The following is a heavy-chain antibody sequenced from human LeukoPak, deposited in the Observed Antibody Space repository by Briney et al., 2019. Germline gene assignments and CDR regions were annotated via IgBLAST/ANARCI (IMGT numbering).Heavy chain of an antibody. V-gene: IGHV4-34*01. D-gene: IGHD6-13*01. J-gene: IGHJ6*02. Sequence: SETLSLTCAVYGGSFSGYHWTWIRQSPGKGLEWIGDINPSGSTYYNPSLKSRLTISVDTSKNQFSLKLRSVTAADTAVYYCAKGQGDQQLVLYYFYHGMDVWGQGTTVIVSS. CDR3: AKGQGDQQLVLYYFYHGMDV. CDR1: GGSFSGYH. CDR2: INPSGST.